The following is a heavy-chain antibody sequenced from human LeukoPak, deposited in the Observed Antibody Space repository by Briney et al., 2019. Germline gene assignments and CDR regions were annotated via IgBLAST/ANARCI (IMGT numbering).Heavy chain of an antibody. D-gene: IGHD3-10*01. CDR2: IYYSGST. CDR3: ARGKNLDYGSGSYYDAFDI. CDR1: GGSISSYY. Sequence: SETLSLTCTVSGGSISSYYWSWIRQPPGKGLEWIGYIYYSGSTNYNPSLKSRVTISVDTSKNQFSLKLSSVTAADTAVYYCARGKNLDYGSGSYYDAFDIWGQGTMVTVSS. J-gene: IGHJ3*02. V-gene: IGHV4-59*12.